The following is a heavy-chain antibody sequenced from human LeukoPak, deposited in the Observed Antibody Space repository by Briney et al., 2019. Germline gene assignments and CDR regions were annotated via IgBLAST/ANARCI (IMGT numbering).Heavy chain of an antibody. Sequence: SETLSLTCAVYGGSFSGYYWSWIRQPPGKGLEWIGEINHSGSTNYNPSLKSRVTISVDTSKNQFSLELSSVTAADTAVYYCARRDSSGYYYHPPGFDYWGQGTLVTVSS. CDR3: ARRDSSGYYYHPPGFDY. V-gene: IGHV4-34*01. J-gene: IGHJ4*02. CDR1: GGSFSGYY. CDR2: INHSGST. D-gene: IGHD3-22*01.